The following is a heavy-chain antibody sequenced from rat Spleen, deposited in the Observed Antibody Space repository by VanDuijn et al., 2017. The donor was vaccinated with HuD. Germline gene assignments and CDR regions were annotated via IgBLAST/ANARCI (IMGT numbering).Heavy chain of an antibody. CDR1: GFTFSDYY. CDR3: ARAGYLRDWYFDF. Sequence: EVQLVESDGGLVQPGRSLKLSCAASGFTFSDYYMAWVRQAPTKGLEWVATISSDGGRNFYRDSVKGRFTISRANAKSTLNLQMDNLRSEDTATYFCARAGYLRDWYFDFWGPGTMVTVSS. D-gene: IGHD2-2*01. J-gene: IGHJ1*01. V-gene: IGHV5-29*01. CDR2: ISSDGGRN.